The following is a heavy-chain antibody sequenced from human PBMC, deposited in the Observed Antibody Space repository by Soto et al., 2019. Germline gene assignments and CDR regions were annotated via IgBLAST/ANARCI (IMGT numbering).Heavy chain of an antibody. CDR2: MNPNSGNT. Sequence: XSVKVSCKASVYTFTSYDINWVRQATGQGLEWMGWMNPNSGNTGYAQKFQGRVTMTRNTSISTAYMELSSLRSEDTAVYYCTVRPHDYWRQGTLVTVSS. CDR1: VYTFTSYD. V-gene: IGHV1-8*01. J-gene: IGHJ4*02. CDR3: TVRPHDY.